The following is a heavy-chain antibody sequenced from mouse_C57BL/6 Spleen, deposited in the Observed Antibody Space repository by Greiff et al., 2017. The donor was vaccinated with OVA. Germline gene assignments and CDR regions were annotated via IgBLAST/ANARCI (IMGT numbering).Heavy chain of an antibody. CDR3: ARSLCLRYFDV. D-gene: IGHD2-2*01. CDR1: GFSLTSYG. J-gene: IGHJ1*03. Sequence: QVQLQQSGPGLVKPSQSLSISCTASGFSLTSYGVHWVRQSPGKGLEWLGVIWSGGSTDYNAAIISRLSISKDNYKSHVFFKMNSLQTDDTTIHYFARSLCLRYFDVWGTGTTVTVSS. V-gene: IGHV2-2*01. CDR2: IWSGGST.